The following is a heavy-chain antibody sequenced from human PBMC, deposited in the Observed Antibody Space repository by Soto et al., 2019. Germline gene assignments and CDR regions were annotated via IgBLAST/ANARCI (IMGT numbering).Heavy chain of an antibody. CDR3: ARSIAAGGGRGYFDL. V-gene: IGHV3-11*05. Sequence: QVQLVESVGGLVKPGGSLRLSCAASGFTFSDYYMSWLRQAPGKGLEWVSYINSSSSYPNYAVSVKGRFTISSDNAKNALNRQMNRLRAEDAAVYYWARSIAAGGGRGYFDLWGRGTRVTVSS. CDR1: GFTFSDYY. CDR2: INSSSSYP. D-gene: IGHD6-13*01. J-gene: IGHJ2*01.